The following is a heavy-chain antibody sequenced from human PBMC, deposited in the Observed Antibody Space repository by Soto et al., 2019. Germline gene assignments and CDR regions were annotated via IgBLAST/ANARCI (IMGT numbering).Heavy chain of an antibody. CDR2: IYHSGST. J-gene: IGHJ5*02. Sequence: SETLCLTCAVSGGSIGSGGYSWSWIQQPPGKGLEWIGYIYHSGSTYYNPSLESRVTISVDTSKNQFSLKLSSVTAADTAVYYCARGGYDILTGYYSGSNWFDPWGQGTLVTVSS. CDR3: ARGGYDILTGYYSGSNWFDP. V-gene: IGHV4-30-2*01. CDR1: GGSIGSGGYS. D-gene: IGHD3-9*01.